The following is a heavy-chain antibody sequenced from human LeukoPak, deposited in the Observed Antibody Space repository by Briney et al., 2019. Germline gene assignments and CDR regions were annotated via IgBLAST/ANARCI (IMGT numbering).Heavy chain of an antibody. D-gene: IGHD1-26*01. CDR1: GYTFTGYY. Sequence: GASVKVSCKASGYTFTGYYMHWVRQAPGQGLEWMGRVNPNGGGTSYAQKFQGRVTMTRDTSISTAYMELSRLRSDDTAVYNCARERLHAVGDYWGQGTLVTVSS. CDR2: VNPNGGGT. J-gene: IGHJ4*02. CDR3: ARERLHAVGDY. V-gene: IGHV1-2*06.